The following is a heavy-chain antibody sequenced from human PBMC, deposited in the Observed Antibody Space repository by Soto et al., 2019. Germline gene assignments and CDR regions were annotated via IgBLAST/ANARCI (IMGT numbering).Heavy chain of an antibody. J-gene: IGHJ4*02. D-gene: IGHD1-26*01. Sequence: ASVKVSCKASGYTFTVYYMHWVRQAPGQGLEWMGWINPKSGGTMYPQKFQGRVTMTWDTSISTAYMALTRLGSDDTAVYYCARDLAKGGGSAGFDYWGQGTLVTVSS. CDR2: INPKSGGT. CDR1: GYTFTVYY. CDR3: ARDLAKGGGSAGFDY. V-gene: IGHV1-2*02.